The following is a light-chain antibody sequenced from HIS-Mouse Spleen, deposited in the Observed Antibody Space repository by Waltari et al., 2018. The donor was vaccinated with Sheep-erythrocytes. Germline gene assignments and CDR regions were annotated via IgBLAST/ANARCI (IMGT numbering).Light chain of an antibody. J-gene: IGLJ1*01. V-gene: IGLV2-11*01. Sequence: QSALTQPRSVSGSPGQSVTISCTGTSSDVGGYNDVSGYQQHPGKAPKLMIYGVSKRPSGVPARFSGSTSGNTASLTIAGLQAEDEAEYYCCSYAGSYNHVFATGTKVTVL. CDR3: CSYAGSYNHV. CDR2: GVS. CDR1: SSDVGGYND.